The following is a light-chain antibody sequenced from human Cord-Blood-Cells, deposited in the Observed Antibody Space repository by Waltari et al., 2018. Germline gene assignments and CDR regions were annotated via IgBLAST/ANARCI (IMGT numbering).Light chain of an antibody. CDR3: QQRSNWPRT. Sequence: IVLTQSPATLSLSPGERATLSCMASQSVNSYLAWYQQKPGQAPRLLIYDASNRATGIPARFSGSGSGTDFTLTISSLEPEEFAVYYCQQRSNWPRTFGPGTKVDIK. CDR1: QSVNSY. V-gene: IGKV3-11*01. CDR2: DAS. J-gene: IGKJ3*01.